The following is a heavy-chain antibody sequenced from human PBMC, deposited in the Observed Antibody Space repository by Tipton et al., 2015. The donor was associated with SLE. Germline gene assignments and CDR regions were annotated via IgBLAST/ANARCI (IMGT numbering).Heavy chain of an antibody. CDR2: IYYSGST. D-gene: IGHD6-6*01. Sequence: TLSLTFTVSGGSISSYYWSWIRQPPGKGLEWIGYIYYSGSTNYNPSLKSRVTISVDTSKNQFSLKLSSVTAADTAVYYCARRVAALSGFDYWGQGTLVTVSS. J-gene: IGHJ4*02. V-gene: IGHV4-59*08. CDR3: ARRVAALSGFDY. CDR1: GGSISSYY.